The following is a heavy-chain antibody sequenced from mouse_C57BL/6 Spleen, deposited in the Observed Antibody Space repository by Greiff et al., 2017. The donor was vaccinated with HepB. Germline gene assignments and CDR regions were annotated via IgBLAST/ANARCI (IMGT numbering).Heavy chain of an antibody. J-gene: IGHJ2*01. CDR1: GYTFTDYE. Sequence: VKLVESGAELVRPGASVTLSCKASGYTFTDYEMHWVKQTPVHGLEWIGAIDPETGGTAYNQKFKGKAILTADKSSSTAYMELRSLTSEDSAVYYCTRLVYWGQGTTLTVSS. CDR3: TRLVY. CDR2: IDPETGGT. V-gene: IGHV1-15*01.